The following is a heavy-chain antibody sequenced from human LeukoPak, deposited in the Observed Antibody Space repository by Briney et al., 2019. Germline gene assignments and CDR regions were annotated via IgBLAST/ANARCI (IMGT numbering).Heavy chain of an antibody. D-gene: IGHD1-26*01. CDR3: ARLATGTIVGAYFFDY. J-gene: IGHJ4*02. CDR2: IYYSGST. V-gene: IGHV4-59*08. Sequence: PSETLSLTCTVSGGSISSYYWSWVRQPPGKGLEWIGYIYYSGSTNYNPSLKSRVTISVDTSKNQFSLKLSSVTAADTAVYYCARLATGTIVGAYFFDYWGQGTLVTVSS. CDR1: GGSISSYY.